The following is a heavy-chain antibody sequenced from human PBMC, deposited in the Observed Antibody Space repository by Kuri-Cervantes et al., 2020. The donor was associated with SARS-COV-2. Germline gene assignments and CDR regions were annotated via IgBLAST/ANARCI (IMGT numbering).Heavy chain of an antibody. CDR2: INPNTGGT. D-gene: IGHD3-10*01. CDR1: GYSFTDYS. J-gene: IGHJ6*02. Sequence: ASVKVSCKASGYSFTDYSIHWVRQAPGQGLEWMGRINPNTGGTMYAQRFQGWVTMTRDTSINTAYMELSRLRSDDTAVYYCARARVRGVITTYYYDGMDVWGQGTTVTVSS. CDR3: ARARVRGVITTYYYDGMDV. V-gene: IGHV1-2*04.